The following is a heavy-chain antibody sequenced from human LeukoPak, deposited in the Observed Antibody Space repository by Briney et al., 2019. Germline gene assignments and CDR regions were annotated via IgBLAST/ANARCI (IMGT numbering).Heavy chain of an antibody. CDR3: ARDRQLWTQYDY. CDR2: INPSGGST. CDR1: GYTFTSYY. J-gene: IGHJ4*02. V-gene: IGHV1-46*01. D-gene: IGHD5-18*01. Sequence: GASVKGSCKASGYTFTSYYMHWVRQAPGQGLEWMGIINPSGGSTSYAQKFQGRVTMTRDTSTSTVYMELSSLRSEDTAVYYCARDRQLWTQYDYWGQGTLVTVSS.